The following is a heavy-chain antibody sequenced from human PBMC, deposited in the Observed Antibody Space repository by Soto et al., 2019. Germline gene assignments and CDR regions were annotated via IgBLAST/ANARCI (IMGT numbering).Heavy chain of an antibody. CDR2: ISSSSRYI. CDR1: AFTLSSYS. D-gene: IGHD3-22*01. V-gene: IGHV3-21*01. J-gene: IGHJ4*02. Sequence: GGSRRFSCAASAFTLSSYSMNGYRRAPGEALAWGSSISSSSRYISYADSVKGRFTTSRDNAKNSLYLQMNSLRAEGTAVYYCARDPDPYDSSGFDYWGQGTLVTVSS. CDR3: ARDPDPYDSSGFDY.